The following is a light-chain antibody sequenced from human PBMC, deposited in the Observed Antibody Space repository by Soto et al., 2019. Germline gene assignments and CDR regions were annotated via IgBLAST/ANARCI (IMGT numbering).Light chain of an antibody. CDR2: EVS. CDR3: SSYAGSNMV. CDR1: SSDVCGYNY. Sequence: QSALTQPPSASGSPGQSVTISCTGTSSDVCGYNYVSWYQQHPGKAPKLMIYEVSKRPSGVPDRFSGSKSGNTASLTVSGLQAEDEADYYCSSYAGSNMVFGGGTKLTVL. V-gene: IGLV2-8*01. J-gene: IGLJ2*01.